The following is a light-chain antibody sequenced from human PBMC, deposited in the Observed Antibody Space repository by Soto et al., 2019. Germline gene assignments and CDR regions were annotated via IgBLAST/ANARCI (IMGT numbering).Light chain of an antibody. CDR1: QSVSSH. Sequence: EIVLTQSPATLSLSPVERATLSCRASQSVSSHLAWYQQKPGQAPRLLIYDASNRATGIPARFSGSGSGTDFTLTISSLEPEDFAVYYCKQRSNWPLTFGQGTKVDIK. J-gene: IGKJ1*01. CDR2: DAS. V-gene: IGKV3-11*01. CDR3: KQRSNWPLT.